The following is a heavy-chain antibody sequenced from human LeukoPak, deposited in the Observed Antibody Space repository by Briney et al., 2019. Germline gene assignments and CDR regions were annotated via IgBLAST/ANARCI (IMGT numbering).Heavy chain of an antibody. V-gene: IGHV3-30*02. Sequence: GGSLRLSCAASGFTFSSYGIHWVRQAPGKGLEWVAFIRYDGSNKYYADSVKGRFTISRDNSKNTLYLQMNSLRAEDTAVYYCAKDRDCSGGSCYFNYYYGMDVWGQGTTVTVSS. J-gene: IGHJ6*02. CDR2: IRYDGSNK. CDR3: AKDRDCSGGSCYFNYYYGMDV. CDR1: GFTFSSYG. D-gene: IGHD2-15*01.